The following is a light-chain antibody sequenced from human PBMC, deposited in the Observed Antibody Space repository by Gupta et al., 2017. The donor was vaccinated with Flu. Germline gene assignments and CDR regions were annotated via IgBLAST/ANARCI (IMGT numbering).Light chain of an antibody. CDR2: AAS. V-gene: IGKV1-39*01. CDR3: QQTYWDSRT. J-gene: IGKJ3*01. CDR1: QTISTE. Sequence: IQMTRSPSSLSASVGDRVSITCRASQTISTELHWYQQKPGKAPELLSYAASNLQRGVPSRFSGRGSGPEFTLTISSLQTEDFATYDGQQTYWDSRTFGPGTRVEIQ.